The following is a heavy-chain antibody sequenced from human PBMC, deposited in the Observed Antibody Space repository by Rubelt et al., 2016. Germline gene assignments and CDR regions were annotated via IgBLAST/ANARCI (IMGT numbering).Heavy chain of an antibody. CDR2: INHSGST. Sequence: IGEINHSGSTNHNPSLKSRVTISVDTSKNQFSLKLSSVTAADTAVYYCARGTFRFHSSGWYNWGQGTLVTVSS. D-gene: IGHD6-19*01. V-gene: IGHV4-34*01. CDR3: ARGTFRFHSSGWYN. J-gene: IGHJ4*02.